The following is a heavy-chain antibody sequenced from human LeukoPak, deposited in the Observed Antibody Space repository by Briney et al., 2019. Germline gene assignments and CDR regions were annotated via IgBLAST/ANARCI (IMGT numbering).Heavy chain of an antibody. CDR2: IIPILGTA. Sequence: GASVKVSCRASGYTFTSYGISWVRQAPGQGLEWMGRIIPILGTANYAQKFQGRVTITADKSTSTAYMELSSLRSEDTAVYYCARAGHDGSGSYTSYYYYGMDVWGQGTTVTISS. V-gene: IGHV1-69*04. D-gene: IGHD3-10*01. CDR1: GYTFTSYG. CDR3: ARAGHDGSGSYTSYYYYGMDV. J-gene: IGHJ6*02.